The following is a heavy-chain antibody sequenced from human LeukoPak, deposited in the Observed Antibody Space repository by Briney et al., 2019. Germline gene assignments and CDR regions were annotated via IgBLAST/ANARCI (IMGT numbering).Heavy chain of an antibody. J-gene: IGHJ4*02. CDR2: ILYSGST. CDR3: ARGHRGSYGCFDY. CDR1: GGSISSSMYY. V-gene: IGHV4-39*07. Sequence: SETLSLTCTVSGGSISSSMYYWGWIRQSPGGGLEWIGNILYSGSTYYNPSLNSRVTISVDTSKNQFSLKLSSVTAADTAAYYCARGHRGSYGCFDYWGQGTLVTVSS. D-gene: IGHD1-26*01.